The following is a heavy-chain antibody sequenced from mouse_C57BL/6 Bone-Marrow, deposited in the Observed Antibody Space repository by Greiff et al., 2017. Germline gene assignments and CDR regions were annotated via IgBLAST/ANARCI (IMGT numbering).Heavy chain of an antibody. D-gene: IGHD4-1*01. CDR1: GYAFNNYL. V-gene: IGHV1-54*01. CDR3: ARRDWDVVDY. J-gene: IGHJ2*01. CDR2: INPGSGGT. Sequence: QVQLQQSGAELVRPGTSVKVSCKASGYAFNNYLIEWVKQRPGQGLEWIGVINPGSGGTNYNEKFKGKATLTADKSSSTAYMQLSSLTSEDSAVYFCARRDWDVVDYWGQGTTLTVSS.